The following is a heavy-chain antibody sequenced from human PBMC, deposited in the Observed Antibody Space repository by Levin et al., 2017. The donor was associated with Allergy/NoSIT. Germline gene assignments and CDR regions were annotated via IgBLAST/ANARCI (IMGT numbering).Heavy chain of an antibody. D-gene: IGHD2-21*02. CDR3: ARGYSYCGGDCYYC. CDR1: GFTFSSYL. V-gene: IGHV3-74*01. J-gene: IGHJ4*02. CDR2: INSDGSST. Sequence: GGSLRLSCAASGFTFSSYLMHWVRQAPGKGLVWVSRINSDGSSTSYADSVKGRFTISRDNAKNTLYLQMNSLTADDTAVYYCARGYSYCGGDCYYCWGQGTLVTVSS.